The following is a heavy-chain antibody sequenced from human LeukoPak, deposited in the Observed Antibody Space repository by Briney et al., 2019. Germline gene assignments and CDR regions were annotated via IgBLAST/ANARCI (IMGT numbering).Heavy chain of an antibody. CDR3: ARTFGDQYYFDY. Sequence: PGGSLRLSCAASGFTFSSYSMNWVRQAPGKGLEWVSSISSGSSYIYYADSVKGRFTISRDNAKNSLYLQMNSLRAEDTAVYYCARTFGDQYYFDYWGQGTLVTVSP. V-gene: IGHV3-21*01. CDR2: ISSGSSYI. CDR1: GFTFSSYS. J-gene: IGHJ4*02. D-gene: IGHD3-10*01.